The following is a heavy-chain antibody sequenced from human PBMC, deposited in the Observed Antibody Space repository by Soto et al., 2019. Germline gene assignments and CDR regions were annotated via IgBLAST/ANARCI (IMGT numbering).Heavy chain of an antibody. V-gene: IGHV4-30-2*01. CDR1: GGSISSGAYS. CDR3: ARGRVVVPAAVMFNCLDP. CDR2: ISHSGST. J-gene: IGHJ5*02. D-gene: IGHD2-2*01. Sequence: PSETLSLTCAVSGGSISSGAYSWSWIRQPPGKGLKWIGYISHSGSTYYNPSLKSRVTISVDRSKNQFSLKMSSVTAADTAVYYCARGRVVVPAAVMFNCLDPWGQGALVTVS.